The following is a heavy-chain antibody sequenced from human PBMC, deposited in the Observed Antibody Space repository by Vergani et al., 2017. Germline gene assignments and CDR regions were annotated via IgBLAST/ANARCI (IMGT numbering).Heavy chain of an antibody. CDR3: ARDLPSYSGYDWGDFDY. D-gene: IGHD5-12*01. CDR2: INPSGGST. Sequence: QVQLVQSGAEVKKPGASVKVSCKASGYTFTSYYMHWVRQAPGQGLEWMGIINPSGGSTSYAQKFQGRVTMTRDTSTSTVYMELSSLRSEDTAVYYCARDLPSYSGYDWGDFDYWGQGTLVTVSS. CDR1: GYTFTSYY. J-gene: IGHJ4*02. V-gene: IGHV1-46*01.